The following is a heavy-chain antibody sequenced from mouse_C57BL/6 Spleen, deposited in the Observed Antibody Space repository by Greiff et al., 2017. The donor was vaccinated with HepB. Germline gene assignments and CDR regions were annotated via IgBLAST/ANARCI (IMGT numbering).Heavy chain of an antibody. Sequence: VQLQQSGPELVKPGASVKISCKASGYTFTDYYMNWVKQSHGKSLEWIGDINPNNGGTSYNQKFKGKATLTVDKSSSTAYMELRSLTSEDSAVYYCARPSYDYAPAYWGQGTLVTVSA. CDR1: GYTFTDYY. CDR2: INPNNGGT. CDR3: ARPSYDYAPAY. J-gene: IGHJ3*01. D-gene: IGHD2-4*01. V-gene: IGHV1-26*01.